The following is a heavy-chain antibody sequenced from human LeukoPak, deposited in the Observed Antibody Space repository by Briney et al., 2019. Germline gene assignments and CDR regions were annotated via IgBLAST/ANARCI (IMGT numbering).Heavy chain of an antibody. CDR3: AKRVGGTPDT. J-gene: IGHJ5*02. CDR1: GFIFKNYA. Sequence: GGSLRLSCAVSGFIFKNYAMMWVRQAPGKGLEWVSAIGGDGVGRDYSDSVKGRFTISRDNSKNTLYLQMNSLRVEDTALYFCAKRVGGTPDTGGLGTLVTVSS. D-gene: IGHD1-26*01. V-gene: IGHV3-23*01. CDR2: IGGDGVGR.